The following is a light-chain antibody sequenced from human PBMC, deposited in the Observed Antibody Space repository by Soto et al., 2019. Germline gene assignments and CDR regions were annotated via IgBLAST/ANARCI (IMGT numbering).Light chain of an antibody. CDR1: SSDVGGYNY. V-gene: IGLV2-8*01. CDR2: EVN. J-gene: IGLJ2*01. CDR3: AAWDDNLRGYWV. Sequence: QSALTQPPSASGSPGQSVAISCTGTSSDVGGYNYVSWYQQHPGKAPKLMIYEVNKRPSGVPDRFSGSKSGNTASLTVSGLQAEDEADYFCAAWDDNLRGYWVFGGGTKLTVL.